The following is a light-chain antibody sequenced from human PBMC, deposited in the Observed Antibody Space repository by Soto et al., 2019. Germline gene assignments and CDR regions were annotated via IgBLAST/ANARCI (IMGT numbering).Light chain of an antibody. V-gene: IGKV1-27*01. CDR3: QKYDNAPFT. CDR1: QGINNH. CDR2: SAS. J-gene: IGKJ3*01. Sequence: DTQMTQAPSILSASIGDTVTITCRASQGINNHLAWYQQRPGEVPTLLIYSASTLQSGVPSRFSGSGSGTDFTLTISSLQPEDVATYYCQKYDNAPFTFGPGTRVDLK.